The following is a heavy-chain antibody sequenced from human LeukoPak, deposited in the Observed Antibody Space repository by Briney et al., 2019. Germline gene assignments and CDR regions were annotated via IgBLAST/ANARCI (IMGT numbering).Heavy chain of an antibody. Sequence: PGGSLRLSCAASGFTFSSYGMHWVRQAPGKGLEWVAFIRYDGSNKYYADSVKGRFTISRDNSKNTLYLQMNSLRAEHTAVYYCARGGLISLANTPLGAFDIWGQGTMVSVSS. CDR1: GFTFSSYG. J-gene: IGHJ3*02. CDR3: ARGGLISLANTPLGAFDI. CDR2: IRYDGSNK. V-gene: IGHV3-30*02. D-gene: IGHD3/OR15-3a*01.